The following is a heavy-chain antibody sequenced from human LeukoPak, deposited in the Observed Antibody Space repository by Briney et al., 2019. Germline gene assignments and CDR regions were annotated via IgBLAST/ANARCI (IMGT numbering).Heavy chain of an antibody. J-gene: IGHJ5*02. Sequence: AETLSLTCTVSGGSISTYYWSWIRQPAGKGLEWIGRIYTSGSTNYNPSLKSRVTMSVDTSKNQFSLKLSSVTAADTAVYYCAREHIVVVTAEYNWFDPWGQGTLVTVSS. CDR2: IYTSGST. D-gene: IGHD2-21*02. V-gene: IGHV4-4*07. CDR3: AREHIVVVTAEYNWFDP. CDR1: GGSISTYY.